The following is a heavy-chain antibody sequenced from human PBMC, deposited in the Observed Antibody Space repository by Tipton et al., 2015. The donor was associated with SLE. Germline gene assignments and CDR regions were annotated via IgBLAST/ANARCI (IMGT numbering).Heavy chain of an antibody. CDR1: GVSISTYY. D-gene: IGHD3-10*01. J-gene: IGHJ2*01. CDR2: FYFSGSS. CDR3: ARDRRGWYFDL. Sequence: TLSLTCSVSGVSISTYYWSWIRQSPGKGLEWIGFFYFSGSSQCNPSLKSRVTISVDTSKNQFSLKLSSVTAADTAVYYCARDRRGWYFDLWGRGTLVTVSS. V-gene: IGHV4-59*12.